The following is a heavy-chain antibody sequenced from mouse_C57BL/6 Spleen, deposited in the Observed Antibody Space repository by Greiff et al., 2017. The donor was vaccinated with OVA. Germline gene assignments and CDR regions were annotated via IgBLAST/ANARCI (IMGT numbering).Heavy chain of an antibody. V-gene: IGHV14-4*01. J-gene: IGHJ2*01. CDR1: GFNIKDDY. D-gene: IGHD1-1*01. Sequence: EVQLQQSGAELVRPGASVKLSCTASGFNIKDDYMHWVKQRPEQGLEWIGWIDPENGDTEYASKFQGKATITADTSSNTAYLQLSSLTSEDTAVYYCTTYGDYYGSSHYWGQGTTLTVSS. CDR2: IDPENGDT. CDR3: TTYGDYYGSSHY.